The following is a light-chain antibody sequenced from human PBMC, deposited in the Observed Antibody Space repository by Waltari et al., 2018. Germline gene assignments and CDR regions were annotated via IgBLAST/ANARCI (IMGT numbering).Light chain of an antibody. J-gene: IGLJ3*02. Sequence: QSALTQPASLSASPGQSITISCAGTSSDIGSYNYISWYQQHPNKAPHLIIYEVRNPAYGGSRSFSASKAGKTASRTISGRQAEDEADYFCCSYTSANTVVFGGGTKLTVL. CDR3: CSYTSANTVV. V-gene: IGLV2-14*01. CDR1: SSDIGSYNY. CDR2: EVR.